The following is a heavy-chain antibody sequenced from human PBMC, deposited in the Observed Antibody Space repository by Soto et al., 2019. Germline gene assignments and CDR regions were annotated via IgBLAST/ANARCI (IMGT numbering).Heavy chain of an antibody. CDR3: ARDAFGYCSSTSCHMVSWFDA. CDR1: GYTFTSYA. J-gene: IGHJ5*02. D-gene: IGHD2-2*01. Sequence: ASVKVSCKASGYTFTSYAMHWVRQAPGQRLEWMGWINAGNGNTKYSQKFQGRVTITRDTSASTAYMELSSLRSEDTAVYYCARDAFGYCSSTSCHMVSWFDAWGQGTVVTVSS. CDR2: INAGNGNT. V-gene: IGHV1-3*01.